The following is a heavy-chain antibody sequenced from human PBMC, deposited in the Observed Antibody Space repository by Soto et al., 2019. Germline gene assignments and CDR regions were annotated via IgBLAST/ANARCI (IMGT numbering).Heavy chain of an antibody. V-gene: IGHV4-30-2*01. CDR1: GGSISSGGYS. CDR2: IYHSGST. J-gene: IGHJ5*02. D-gene: IGHD4-17*01. Sequence: PSETLSLTCAVSGGSISSGGYSWSWIRQPPGKGLEWIGNIYHSGSTYYNPSLKSRVTISVDRSKNQFSLKLSSVTAADTAVYYCARAFMTTVTTYNWFDPWGQGTLVTVYS. CDR3: ARAFMTTVTTYNWFDP.